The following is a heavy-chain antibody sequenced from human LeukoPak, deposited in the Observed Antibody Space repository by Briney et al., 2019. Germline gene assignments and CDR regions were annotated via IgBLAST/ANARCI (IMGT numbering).Heavy chain of an antibody. J-gene: IGHJ4*02. CDR2: IIPIFGTA. V-gene: IGHV1-69*01. CDR3: ARVESSERLYYYDSSGYYYGY. CDR1: GGTFSSYA. Sequence: SVKVSCKASGGTFSSYAISWVRQAPGQGLEWMGGIIPIFGTANYAQKFQGRVTITADESTSTAYMELSSLRSEDTAVYYCARVESSERLYYYDSSGYYYGYWGQGTLVTVSS. D-gene: IGHD3-22*01.